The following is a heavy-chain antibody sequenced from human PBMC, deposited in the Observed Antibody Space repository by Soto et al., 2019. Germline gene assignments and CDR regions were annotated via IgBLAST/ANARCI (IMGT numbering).Heavy chain of an antibody. CDR2: ISSSSSYI. Sequence: GESLKISCAASGFTFSSYSMNWVRQAPGKGLEWVSSISSSSSYIYYADSVKGRFTISRDNAKNSLYLQMNSLRAEDTAVYYCARDLGDYDSWSGYYRGGMDVWGQGTTVTVSS. V-gene: IGHV3-21*01. CDR1: GFTFSSYS. CDR3: ARDLGDYDSWSGYYRGGMDV. D-gene: IGHD3-3*01. J-gene: IGHJ6*02.